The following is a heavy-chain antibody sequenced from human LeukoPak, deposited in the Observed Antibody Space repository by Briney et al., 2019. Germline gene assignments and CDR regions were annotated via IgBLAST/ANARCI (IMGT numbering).Heavy chain of an antibody. V-gene: IGHV3-21*05. CDR2: ISSSTAYI. CDR3: ARAMTTEAPYYMDV. J-gene: IGHJ6*03. D-gene: IGHD4-17*01. Sequence: GGSLRLSCAASGFTFSSYEMNWVRQAPGKGLEWVSYISSSTAYIYYADSMKGRLTVSRDNAKNSLYLQMNSLRAEDTAVYYCARAMTTEAPYYMDVWGKGTTVTVSS. CDR1: GFTFSSYE.